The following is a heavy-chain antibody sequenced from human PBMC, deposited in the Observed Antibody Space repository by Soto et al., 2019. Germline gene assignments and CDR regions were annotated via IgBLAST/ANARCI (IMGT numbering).Heavy chain of an antibody. Sequence: QVQLVESGGGVVQPGRSLRLSCAASGFTFSSYGMHWVRQAPGKGLEWVAVIWYDGSNKYYADSVKGRFTISRDNSKNTLYLQMNSLRAEDTAVYYCARGAKYYYDSSGYYPHTPSPGGFDIWGQGTMVTVSS. CDR1: GFTFSSYG. V-gene: IGHV3-33*01. CDR2: IWYDGSNK. J-gene: IGHJ3*02. D-gene: IGHD3-22*01. CDR3: ARGAKYYYDSSGYYPHTPSPGGFDI.